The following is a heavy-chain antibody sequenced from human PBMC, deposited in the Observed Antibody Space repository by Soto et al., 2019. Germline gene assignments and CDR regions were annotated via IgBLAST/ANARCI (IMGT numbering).Heavy chain of an antibody. CDR2: ISRNSGSI. D-gene: IGHD3-22*01. V-gene: IGHV3-9*01. Sequence: GGSLRLSCAASGFTFDDYAMHWVRQAPGKGLEWVSGISRNSGSIGYADSVKGRFTISRDNAKNSLYLQMNSLRAEDTAVYYCAREGDSSGWYNWFDPWGQGTLVTXSS. CDR3: AREGDSSGWYNWFDP. J-gene: IGHJ5*02. CDR1: GFTFDDYA.